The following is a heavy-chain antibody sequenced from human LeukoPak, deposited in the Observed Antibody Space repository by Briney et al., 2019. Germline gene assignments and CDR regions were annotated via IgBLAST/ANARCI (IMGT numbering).Heavy chain of an antibody. V-gene: IGHV4-61*08. CDR2: IYYSGST. J-gene: IGHJ4*02. CDR1: GGSISSGGYY. Sequence: PSETLSLTCTVSGGSISSGGYYWSWIRQPPGTGLEWIGYIYYSGSTNYNPSLKSRVTISVDTSKNQFSLKLSSVTAADTAVYYCARGDFWSGYRLDYWGQGTLVTVSS. D-gene: IGHD3-3*01. CDR3: ARGDFWSGYRLDY.